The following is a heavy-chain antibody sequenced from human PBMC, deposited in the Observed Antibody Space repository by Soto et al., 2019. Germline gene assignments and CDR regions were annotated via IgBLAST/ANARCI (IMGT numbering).Heavy chain of an antibody. Sequence: GGSLRLSCAASGFTFSNAWINWVRQAPGKGLEWVGRIKSKTDGGTPDYAAPVKGRFAISRDDSKNMVYLQMNSLKTDDTGIYYCTADSYSSIIVVRFDYWGQGTLVTVSS. V-gene: IGHV3-15*07. J-gene: IGHJ4*02. D-gene: IGHD1-26*01. CDR1: GFTFSNAW. CDR3: TADSYSSIIVVRFDY. CDR2: IKSKTDGGTP.